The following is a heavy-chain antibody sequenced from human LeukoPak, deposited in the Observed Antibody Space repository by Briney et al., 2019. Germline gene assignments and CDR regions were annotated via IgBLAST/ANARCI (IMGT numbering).Heavy chain of an antibody. D-gene: IGHD2-15*01. CDR3: ARHTLGTLCSGGSCYDYYYYGMDV. J-gene: IGHJ6*02. CDR2: IYPGDSDT. CDR1: GYSFTSYW. V-gene: IGHV5-51*01. Sequence: GESLKISCKGSGYSFTSYWIGWVRQMPGKGLEWMGIIYPGDSDTRYSPSFQGQVTISADKSISTAYLQWSSLKASDTAMYYCARHTLGTLCSGGSCYDYYYYGMDVWGQGTTVTVSS.